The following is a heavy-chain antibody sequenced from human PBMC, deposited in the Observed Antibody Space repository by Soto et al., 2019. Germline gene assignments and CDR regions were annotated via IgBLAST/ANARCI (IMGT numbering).Heavy chain of an antibody. CDR3: ARGGGSDSFDY. D-gene: IGHD1-26*01. Sequence: PSETLSLTCTVSGASITSGGYSWSWIWQTPGKGLEWIGYINHLETTFYNPSFESRLTLSIDRTKNQFSLNLNSMSAADRAVYFCARGGGSDSFDYWGQGILVTVSS. CDR1: GASITSGGYS. V-gene: IGHV4-30-2*01. J-gene: IGHJ4*02. CDR2: INHLETT.